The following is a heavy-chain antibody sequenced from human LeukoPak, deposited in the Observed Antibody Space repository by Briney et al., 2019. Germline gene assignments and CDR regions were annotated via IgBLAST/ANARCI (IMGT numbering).Heavy chain of an antibody. CDR3: TRHTSLDSSGYHY. D-gene: IGHD3-22*01. Sequence: GGSLRLSCAASGFTFSGSAMHWVRQASGKGLEWVGRIRSKANSYATAYAASVKGRFTISRDDSRNTAYLQMNSLKTEDTAVYYCTRHTSLDSSGYHYWGQGTLVTVSS. CDR1: GFTFSGSA. J-gene: IGHJ4*02. CDR2: IRSKANSYAT. V-gene: IGHV3-73*01.